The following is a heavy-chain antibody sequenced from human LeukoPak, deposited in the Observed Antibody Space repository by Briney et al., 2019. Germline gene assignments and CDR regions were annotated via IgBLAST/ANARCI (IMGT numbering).Heavy chain of an antibody. V-gene: IGHV5-51*01. J-gene: IGHJ4*02. D-gene: IGHD6-19*01. CDR1: GYSFSNYW. CDR2: IDPGDSDT. Sequence: GESLKISCKGSGYSFSNYWIGWVRQMPGKGLEWMGIIDPGDSDTRYSPSFQGQVTISADKSISTAYLQWSSLKASDTAMYYCARHRPHTDSNSVADYYFDYWGQGTLVTVSS. CDR3: ARHRPHTDSNSVADYYFDY.